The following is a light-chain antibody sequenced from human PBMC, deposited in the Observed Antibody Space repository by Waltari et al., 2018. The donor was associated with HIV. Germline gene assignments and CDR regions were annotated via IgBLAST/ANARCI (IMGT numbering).Light chain of an antibody. CDR2: AAS. CDR1: QGISNH. CDR3: QTYDSAPFT. Sequence: DIQMTQSPPSLSASVRDRVTITCRASQGISNHLAWYQQKPGKLPKLLIYAASTLQSGVPSRFSGSGSGTDLTLTISSLQPEDVATYYCQTYDSAPFTFSPGTKVDIK. V-gene: IGKV1-27*01. J-gene: IGKJ3*01.